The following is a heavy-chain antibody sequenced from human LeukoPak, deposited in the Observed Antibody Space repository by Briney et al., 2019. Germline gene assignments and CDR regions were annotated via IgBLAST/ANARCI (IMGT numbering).Heavy chain of an antibody. CDR3: AKNSRIAVADE. V-gene: IGHV3-30*02. CDR2: IRYDGSNK. CDR1: GFTFSSYG. D-gene: IGHD6-19*01. Sequence: GRSLRLSCAASGFTFSSYGMHWVRQAPGKGLEWVAFIRYDGSNKNYADSVKGRFTISRDNSKNTLYLQMSSLRADDTAVYYCAKNSRIAVADEWGQGTLVTVSS. J-gene: IGHJ4*02.